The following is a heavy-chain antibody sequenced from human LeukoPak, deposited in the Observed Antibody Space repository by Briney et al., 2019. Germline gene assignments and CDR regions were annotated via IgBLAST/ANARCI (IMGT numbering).Heavy chain of an antibody. CDR1: GGTFSSYA. CDR3: ARDGSARYYYYGMDV. D-gene: IGHD3-10*01. Sequence: SVKVSCKASGGTFSSYAISWVRQAPGQGLEWMGGIIPIFGTANYAQKFQGRVTITADESTSTAYMELSSLRSEDTAVYYCARDGSARYYYYGMDVWGQGTTVTVSS. CDR2: IIPIFGTA. J-gene: IGHJ6*02. V-gene: IGHV1-69*13.